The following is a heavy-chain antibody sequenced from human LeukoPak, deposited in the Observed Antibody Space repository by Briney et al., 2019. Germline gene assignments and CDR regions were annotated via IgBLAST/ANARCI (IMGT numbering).Heavy chain of an antibody. Sequence: ASVKVSCKASGYTFTGYYMQWVRQAPGQGLEWMGWINPNSGGTNYAQKLQGRVTMTRDTPISTAYMELSRLRPDDTAVYYCARGRYCSSSSCFAARWFDPWGQGTLVTVSS. CDR1: GYTFTGYY. J-gene: IGHJ5*02. CDR2: INPNSGGT. D-gene: IGHD2-2*01. CDR3: ARGRYCSSSSCFAARWFDP. V-gene: IGHV1-2*02.